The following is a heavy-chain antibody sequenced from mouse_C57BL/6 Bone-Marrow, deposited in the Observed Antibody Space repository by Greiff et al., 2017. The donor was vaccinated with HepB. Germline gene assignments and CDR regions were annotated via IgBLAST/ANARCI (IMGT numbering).Heavy chain of an antibody. CDR3: ARRWARRGYFDV. CDR1: GYTFTSYW. CDR2: IDPNSGGT. D-gene: IGHD1-1*02. J-gene: IGHJ1*03. Sequence: QVQLKQPGAELVKPGASVKLSCKASGYTFTSYWMHWVKQRPGRGLEWIGRIDPNSGGTKYNEKFKSKATLTVDKPSSTAYMQLSSLTSEDSAVYYCARRWARRGYFDVWGTGTTVTVSS. V-gene: IGHV1-72*01.